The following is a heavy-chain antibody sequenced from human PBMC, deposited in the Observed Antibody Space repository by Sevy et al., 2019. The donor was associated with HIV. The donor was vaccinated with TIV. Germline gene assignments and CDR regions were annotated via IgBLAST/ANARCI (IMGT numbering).Heavy chain of an antibody. CDR3: TRAIFGVVIIHWFDP. D-gene: IGHD3-3*01. J-gene: IGHJ5*02. CDR1: GFTFGDYA. CDR2: IRSKAYGGTT. V-gene: IGHV3-49*03. Sequence: GGSLRLSCTASGFTFGDYAMSWFRQAPGKGLEWVGFIRSKAYGGTTEYAASVNGRFTISRDDSKSIAYLQMNSLKTEDTAVYYCTRAIFGVVIIHWFDPWGQGTLVTVSS.